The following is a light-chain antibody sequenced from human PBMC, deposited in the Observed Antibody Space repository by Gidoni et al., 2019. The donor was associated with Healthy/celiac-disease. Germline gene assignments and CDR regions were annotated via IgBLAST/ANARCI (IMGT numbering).Light chain of an antibody. V-gene: IGKV1-5*03. Sequence: DIQTTQSPSTLSASVGDRVSITCRASQSISIWLAWYQQRPGKAPSLLIYKASNLQSGVPPRFSGSGSGTEFTLTISSLQPDDFATYYCQQYNGYVYTFGQGTKLEIK. CDR1: QSISIW. J-gene: IGKJ2*01. CDR2: KAS. CDR3: QQYNGYVYT.